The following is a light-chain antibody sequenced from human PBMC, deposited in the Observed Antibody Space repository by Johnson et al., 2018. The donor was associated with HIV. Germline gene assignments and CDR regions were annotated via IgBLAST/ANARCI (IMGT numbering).Light chain of an antibody. CDR3: GTWDSSLSAGGG. J-gene: IGLJ1*01. V-gene: IGLV1-51*01. CDR2: DNN. CDR1: SSNIGNNY. Sequence: QSVLTQPPSVSAAPGQKVTISCSGSSSNIGNNYVSWYQQLPGTAPKLLIYDNNKRPSGIPDRFSGSKSGTSATLGITGLQTGDEADYYCGTWDSSLSAGGGFGTCTKVTVL.